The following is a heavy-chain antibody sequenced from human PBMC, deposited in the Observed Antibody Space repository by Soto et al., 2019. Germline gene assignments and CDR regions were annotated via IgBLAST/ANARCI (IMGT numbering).Heavy chain of an antibody. Sequence: PGESLKISCKGSGYRFTRSWIGWVRQMPGKGLEWMGIIYPGDSDTRYSPSFQGQVTISVDKSISTAFLQWSRLEASDTAIYYCVKHEDCSGGSCYVDYWGQGTLVTVSS. D-gene: IGHD2-15*01. J-gene: IGHJ4*02. CDR3: VKHEDCSGGSCYVDY. CDR1: GYRFTRSW. CDR2: IYPGDSDT. V-gene: IGHV5-51*01.